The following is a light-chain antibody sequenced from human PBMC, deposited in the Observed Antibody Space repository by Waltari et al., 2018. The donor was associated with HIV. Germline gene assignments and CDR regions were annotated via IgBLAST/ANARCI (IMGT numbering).Light chain of an antibody. CDR1: SSDVGGYNY. CDR3: SSYAGSTPL. Sequence: QSALPQPPSASGSPGQSVTISCTGTSSDVGGYNYVSWYQQHPGKAPKLMIYEVSKRPSGVPDRFSGSKSGNTASLTVSGLQAEDEADYYCSSYAGSTPLFGGGTKLTVL. CDR2: EVS. V-gene: IGLV2-8*01. J-gene: IGLJ2*01.